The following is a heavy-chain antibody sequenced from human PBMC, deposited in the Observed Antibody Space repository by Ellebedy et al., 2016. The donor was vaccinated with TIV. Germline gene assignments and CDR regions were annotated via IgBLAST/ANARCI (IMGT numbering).Heavy chain of an antibody. Sequence: GESLKISCAASGFTFSPYAMAWVRQAPGKGLEWVSGIVGSGAQKYADSVKGRFTISRDNSKRTVDLQMNSLRAEDTAVYYCARKPMNPTDLYGNFDHWGQGTLVTVSS. V-gene: IGHV3-23*01. D-gene: IGHD1-1*01. CDR3: ARKPMNPTDLYGNFDH. CDR2: IVGSGA. CDR1: GFTFSPYA. J-gene: IGHJ4*02.